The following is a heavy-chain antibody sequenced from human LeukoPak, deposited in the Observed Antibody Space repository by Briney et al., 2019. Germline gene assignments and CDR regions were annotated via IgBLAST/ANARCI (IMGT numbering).Heavy chain of an antibody. CDR3: ARIGGFLTGYSGVWFDH. Sequence: GASVIVSCKSSGYTFTSYAMNWVRQAPGQGLEGMGRPKPNTGNLTYDEGLQGRFVFSLVTSVSTAYLQISSLKAEDTAVYYCARIGGFLTGYSGVWFDHWGQGTLVTVSS. D-gene: IGHD3-9*01. J-gene: IGHJ5*02. CDR1: GYTFTSYA. V-gene: IGHV7-4-1*02. CDR2: PKPNTGNL.